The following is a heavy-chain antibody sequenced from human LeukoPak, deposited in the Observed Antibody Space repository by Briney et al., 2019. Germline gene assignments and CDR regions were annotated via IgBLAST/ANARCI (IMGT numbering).Heavy chain of an antibody. Sequence: PGGSLRLSCTASGFAFSNYNMHWVRQAPGKGLEWVSFIFYEETKKSHSDSVKGRFTISRDISKSTLYLQMNGLRAEDTAIYYCAKDSATWGFDSWGQGTLVTVSS. CDR2: IFYEETKK. CDR1: GFAFSNYN. J-gene: IGHJ4*02. V-gene: IGHV3-30*02. D-gene: IGHD3-16*01. CDR3: AKDSATWGFDS.